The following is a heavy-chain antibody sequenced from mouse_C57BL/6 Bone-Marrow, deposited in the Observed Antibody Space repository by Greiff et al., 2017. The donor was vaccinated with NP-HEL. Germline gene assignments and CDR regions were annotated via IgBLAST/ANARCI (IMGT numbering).Heavy chain of an antibody. CDR2: IDPSDSYT. CDR1: GYTFTSYW. Sequence: VQLQQPGAELVMPGASVKLSCKASGYTFTSYWMHWVKQRPGQGLEWIGEIDPSDSYTNYNQKFKGKSTLTVDKSSSTAYMQLSSLTSEDSAVYYCARAGDYGNYWYFDVWGTGTTVTVSS. V-gene: IGHV1-69*01. CDR3: ARAGDYGNYWYFDV. J-gene: IGHJ1*03. D-gene: IGHD2-1*01.